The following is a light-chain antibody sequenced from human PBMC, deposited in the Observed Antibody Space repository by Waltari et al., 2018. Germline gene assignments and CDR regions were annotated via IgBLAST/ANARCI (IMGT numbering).Light chain of an antibody. Sequence: QSVLTQPPSVSGAPGQRVTISCTGSSSNIGSPYNVHWYHEVPGRAPKLLIYDDSHRPSGVPDRFSGSKSGTSASLAITGLQAEDEAEYFCQSYDSGLNGLFFGGGTKVTVL. CDR3: QSYDSGLNGLF. CDR1: SSNIGSPYN. CDR2: DDS. J-gene: IGLJ2*01. V-gene: IGLV1-40*01.